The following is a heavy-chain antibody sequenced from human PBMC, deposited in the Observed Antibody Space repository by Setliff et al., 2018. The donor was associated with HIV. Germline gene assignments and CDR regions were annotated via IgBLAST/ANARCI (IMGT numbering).Heavy chain of an antibody. Sequence: SETLSLTCALSGYSISNGYYWGWIRQPSGKGLEWIGSIYHSGSTFYNQSLRSRVTISVDTSQDQFSLRLTSVTAADTAVYYCAARNSGNPTRPCDYWGQGTLVTVSS. CDR2: IYHSGST. D-gene: IGHD3-10*01. V-gene: IGHV4-38-2*01. CDR3: AARNSGNPTRPCDY. CDR1: GYSISNGYY. J-gene: IGHJ4*02.